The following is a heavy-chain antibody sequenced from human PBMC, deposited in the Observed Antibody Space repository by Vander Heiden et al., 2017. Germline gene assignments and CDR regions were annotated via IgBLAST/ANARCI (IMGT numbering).Heavy chain of an antibody. V-gene: IGHV3-43D*03. Sequence: ADSVKDRFTISRDNSKNSLYLQMNSLRAEDTALYDCAKERTHEYVWGGAGEIWGQGKMVTVSA. D-gene: IGHD3-16*01. CDR3: AKERTHEYVWGGAGEI. J-gene: IGHJ3*02.